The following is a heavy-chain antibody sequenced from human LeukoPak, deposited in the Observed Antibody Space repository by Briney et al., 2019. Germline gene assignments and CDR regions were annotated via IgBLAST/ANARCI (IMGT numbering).Heavy chain of an antibody. J-gene: IGHJ4*02. CDR1: GDRFTSCW. Sequence: GESLKISCKASGDRFTSCWIGWVRQMPGKGLEWMGIIYPGDSDTRYSPSFQGQVTISADKSISTAYLQWSSLKASDTAMYYCARINVPYLRFLECLYYFDYWGQGTLVTVSS. D-gene: IGHD3-3*01. CDR2: IYPGDSDT. V-gene: IGHV5-51*01. CDR3: ARINVPYLRFLECLYYFDY.